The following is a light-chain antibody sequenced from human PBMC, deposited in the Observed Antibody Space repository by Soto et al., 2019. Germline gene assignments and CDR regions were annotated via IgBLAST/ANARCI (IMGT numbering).Light chain of an antibody. V-gene: IGLV1-44*01. J-gene: IGLJ3*02. CDR3: AAWDDSLNGWV. CDR1: SSNIGSNT. CDR2: SNN. Sequence: QAVVTQPPSASGTPGQRVTISCSGSSSNIGSNTVNWYHQLPGTAPKLLIYSNNQRPSGVPDRFSGSKSVTSASLAISGLQSEDEANYYCAAWDDSLNGWVFGGGTKVTVL.